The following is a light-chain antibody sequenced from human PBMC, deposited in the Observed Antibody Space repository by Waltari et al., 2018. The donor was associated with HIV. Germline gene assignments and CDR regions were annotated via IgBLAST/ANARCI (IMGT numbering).Light chain of an antibody. V-gene: IGLV2-23*01. Sequence: QSALTQPASVSGSPGQSITISCTGTSSDVGSYNVVSWYQQHPCKAPKLMIYEDNKRPSGVSNRFSGSKSGNTASLTISGLQAEDEADYYCCSYTGSTTWVFGGGTKLTVL. J-gene: IGLJ3*02. CDR1: SSDVGSYNV. CDR3: CSYTGSTTWV. CDR2: EDN.